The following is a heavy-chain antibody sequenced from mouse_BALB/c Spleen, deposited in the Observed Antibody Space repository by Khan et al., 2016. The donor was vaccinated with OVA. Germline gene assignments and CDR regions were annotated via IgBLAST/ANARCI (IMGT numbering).Heavy chain of an antibody. Sequence: DLVKPGASVKLSCKTSGYTFTSYWINWIKQRPGQGLEWVGHTGPGSGNTYYNEIFKGKATLTVDTSSSTVYIHLSSLSSEDSAVYFCARSNYYGSSLYAMDYWGQGTSVTVSS. J-gene: IGHJ4*01. CDR2: TGPGSGNT. V-gene: IGHV1S41*01. CDR3: ARSNYYGSSLYAMDY. CDR1: GYTFTSYW. D-gene: IGHD1-1*01.